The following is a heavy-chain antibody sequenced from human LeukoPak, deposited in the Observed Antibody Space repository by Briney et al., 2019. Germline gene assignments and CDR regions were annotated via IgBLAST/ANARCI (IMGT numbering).Heavy chain of an antibody. CDR2: IYYSGST. D-gene: IGHD2-2*01. V-gene: IGHV4-59*12. J-gene: IGHJ1*01. CDR1: GGSISSYY. CDR3: ASFGYCSGTSCYGSHFLH. Sequence: SETLSLTCTVSGGSISSYYWSWIRQPPGKGLEWIGYIYYSGSTNYNPSLKSRVTILVDTSKNQISLKLTPVTVADSAVYYCASFGYCSGTSCYGSHFLHWGQGTLVTVSS.